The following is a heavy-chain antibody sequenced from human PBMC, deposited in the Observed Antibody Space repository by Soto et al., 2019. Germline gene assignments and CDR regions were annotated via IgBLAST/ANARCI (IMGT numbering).Heavy chain of an antibody. CDR3: ARTSSYYYMDV. J-gene: IGHJ6*03. Sequence: GGSLRLSCAASGFTFNFHAMTWVRQAPGKGLEWVSIIGGSVGDIYYAQTVKGRFTVSRDNSKNTVYLQMDSLRVDVTAVYFCARTSSYYYMDVWGKGTTVTVSS. CDR1: GFTFNFHA. CDR2: IGGSVGDI. V-gene: IGHV3-23*01.